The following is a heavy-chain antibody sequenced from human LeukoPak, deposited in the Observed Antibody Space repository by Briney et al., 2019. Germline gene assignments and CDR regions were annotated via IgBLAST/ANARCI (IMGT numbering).Heavy chain of an antibody. D-gene: IGHD4-11*01. CDR2: INPNSGGT. CDR1: GYTFTGYY. Sequence: ASVKVSCKASGYTFTGYYMHWVRQAPGQGLEWMGWINPNSGGTNYAQKFQGWVTMTRDTSISTAYMELSRLRTHDTAVYYCAIGVSDYSNYVRNYGMDVWGQGTTVTVSS. V-gene: IGHV1-2*04. CDR3: AIGVSDYSNYVRNYGMDV. J-gene: IGHJ6*02.